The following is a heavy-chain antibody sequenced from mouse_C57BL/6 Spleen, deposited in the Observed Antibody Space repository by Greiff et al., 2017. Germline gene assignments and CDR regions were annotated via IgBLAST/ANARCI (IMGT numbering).Heavy chain of an antibody. V-gene: IGHV1-55*01. CDR1: GYTFTSYW. CDR2: IYPGSGST. Sequence: QVQLQQPGAELVKPGASVKMSCKASGYTFTSYWITWVKQRPGQGLEWIGDIYPGSGSTNYNEKFKSKATLTVDTSSSTAYMQLSSLTSEDSAVHYCARRGYGYDDYAMDYWGQGTSVTVSS. J-gene: IGHJ4*01. CDR3: ARRGYGYDDYAMDY. D-gene: IGHD2-2*01.